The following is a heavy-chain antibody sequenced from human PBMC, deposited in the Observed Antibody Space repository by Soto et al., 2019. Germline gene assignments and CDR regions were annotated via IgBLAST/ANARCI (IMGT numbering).Heavy chain of an antibody. D-gene: IGHD6-13*01. J-gene: IGHJ5*02. V-gene: IGHV3-30*18. Sequence: QVQLVESGGGVVQPGRSLRLSCAASGFTFSSYGMHWVRQAPGKGLEWVAVISYDGSNKYYADSVKGRFTISRDNSKNTLYLQMNSLRAEDTAVYYCAKGGVSSSWLFDPWGQGTLVTVSS. CDR3: AKGGVSSSWLFDP. CDR1: GFTFSSYG. CDR2: ISYDGSNK.